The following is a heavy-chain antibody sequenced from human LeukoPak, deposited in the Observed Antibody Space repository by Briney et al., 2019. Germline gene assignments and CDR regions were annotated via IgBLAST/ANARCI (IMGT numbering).Heavy chain of an antibody. J-gene: IGHJ3*02. CDR1: GGSFSGYY. V-gene: IGHV4-34*01. D-gene: IGHD6-19*01. Sequence: PSETLSLTCAVYGGSFSGYYWSWIRQPPGKGLEWIGEINHSGSTNYNPSLKSRVTISVDTSKNQFSLKLSSVTAADTAVYYCARDRDSSGWSFDAFDIWGQGTMVTVSS. CDR3: ARDRDSSGWSFDAFDI. CDR2: INHSGST.